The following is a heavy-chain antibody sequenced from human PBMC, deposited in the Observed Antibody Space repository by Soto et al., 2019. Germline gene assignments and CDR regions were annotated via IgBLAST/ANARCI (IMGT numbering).Heavy chain of an antibody. V-gene: IGHV1-18*04. D-gene: IGHD3-9*01. Sequence: GASVKVSCKASGYTFTGYYMHWVRQAPGQGLEWMGWISAYNGNTNYAQKLQGRVTMTTDTSTSTAYMELRSLRSDDTAVYYCARTYYDILTGYQSIDYWGQGTLVTVSS. CDR1: GYTFTGYY. CDR3: ARTYYDILTGYQSIDY. CDR2: ISAYNGNT. J-gene: IGHJ4*02.